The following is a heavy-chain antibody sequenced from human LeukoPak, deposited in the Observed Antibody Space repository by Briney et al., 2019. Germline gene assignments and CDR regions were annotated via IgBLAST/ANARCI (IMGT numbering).Heavy chain of an antibody. D-gene: IGHD6-13*01. CDR3: ARGEKSSFDY. V-gene: IGHV3-21*01. CDR1: GFTFSSYS. J-gene: IGHJ4*02. CDR2: ISSSSSYI. Sequence: PGGSLRLSCAATGFTFSSYSMNWVRQAPGKGLEWVSSISSSSSYIYYADSVKGRFTISRDNAKNSLYLQMNSLRVDDTAVYYCARGEKSSFDYWGQGTLVTVSS.